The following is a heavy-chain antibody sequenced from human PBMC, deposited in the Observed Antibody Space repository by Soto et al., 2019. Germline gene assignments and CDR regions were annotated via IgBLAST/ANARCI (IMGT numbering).Heavy chain of an antibody. D-gene: IGHD2-2*02. CDR1: GFTFSSYA. V-gene: IGHV3-23*01. J-gene: IGHJ4*02. Sequence: GGSLRLSCAASGFTFSSYAMSWVRQAPGKGLEWVSAISGSGGSTYYADSVKGRFTISRDNSKNTLYLQMNSLRAEDTAVYYCAKDGDNIVVVPAAISDYWGQGTLVTVSS. CDR3: AKDGDNIVVVPAAISDY. CDR2: ISGSGGST.